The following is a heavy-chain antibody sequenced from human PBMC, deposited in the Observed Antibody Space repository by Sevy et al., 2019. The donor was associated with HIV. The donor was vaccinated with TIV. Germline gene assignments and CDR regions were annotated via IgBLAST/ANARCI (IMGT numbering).Heavy chain of an antibody. Sequence: GGSLRLSCAASGFTFSSYWMSWVRQAPGKGLEWVANIKQDGSEKYYVDSVKGRFTISRDNAKNSLYLQMNSLRAEDTAVYYGAGQSGLGCSSTSCYYGYWGQGTLVTVSS. CDR3: AGQSGLGCSSTSCYYGY. J-gene: IGHJ4*02. D-gene: IGHD2-2*01. V-gene: IGHV3-7*01. CDR1: GFTFSSYW. CDR2: IKQDGSEK.